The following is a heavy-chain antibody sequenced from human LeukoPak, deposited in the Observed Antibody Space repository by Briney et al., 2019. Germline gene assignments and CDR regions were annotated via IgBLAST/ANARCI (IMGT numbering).Heavy chain of an antibody. CDR2: ISSSSSTI. CDR1: GFTFSSHS. CDR3: ARGAYYYED. J-gene: IGHJ4*02. Sequence: GGSLRLSCAASGFTFSSHSMNWVRQAPGKGLEWVSYISSSSSTIYYADSVKGRFTTSRDNAKNSLYLQMNSLRAEDTAVYYCARGAYYYEDWGQGTLVTVSS. D-gene: IGHD3-22*01. V-gene: IGHV3-48*01.